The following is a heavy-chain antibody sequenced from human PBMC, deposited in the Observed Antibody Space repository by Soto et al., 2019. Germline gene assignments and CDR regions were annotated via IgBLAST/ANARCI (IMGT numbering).Heavy chain of an antibody. J-gene: IGHJ4*02. Sequence: QVQLHESGPGLLKPSETLSLICTVSGDSMTSFYWTWIRQPPGKDLEWIGQIYYSGSTTYNPSLKSRVTISIYTSKNQFSLRLTSLTAADTAVYYCARAGQTVRIFDYWGQGALVAVSS. V-gene: IGHV4-59*01. CDR1: GDSMTSFY. D-gene: IGHD3-9*01. CDR2: IYYSGST. CDR3: ARAGQTVRIFDY.